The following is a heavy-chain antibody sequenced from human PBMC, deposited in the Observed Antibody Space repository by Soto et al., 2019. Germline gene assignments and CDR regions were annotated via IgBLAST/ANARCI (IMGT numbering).Heavy chain of an antibody. CDR3: AKYIREVTPGMDV. CDR1: GFTFRNYA. J-gene: IGHJ6*02. V-gene: IGHV3-23*01. Sequence: EVQLLESGGGLVQPGGSLRLSCVASGFTFRNYAMSWVRQAPGKGLEWVSAIRGSATTTYYADSVKGRFTISRDNSKNTMYLQMNSLRVEDTAIYYCAKYIREVTPGMDVCGQGTTGTVSS. CDR2: IRGSATTT. D-gene: IGHD2-21*02.